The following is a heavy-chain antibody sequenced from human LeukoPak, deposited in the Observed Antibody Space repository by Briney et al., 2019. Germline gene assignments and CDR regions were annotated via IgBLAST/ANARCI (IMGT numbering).Heavy chain of an antibody. J-gene: IGHJ3*02. CDR2: ISWNSGSI. D-gene: IGHD3-22*01. CDR3: ARDLGDSNGSGLGAFDI. V-gene: IGHV3-9*01. Sequence: GGSLRLSCAASGFTFDDYAMHWVRQAPGKGLEWVSGISWNSGSIGYADSVKGRFTISRDNAKNSLYLQMNSLRAEDTAVYYCARDLGDSNGSGLGAFDIWGQGTMVTVSS. CDR1: GFTFDDYA.